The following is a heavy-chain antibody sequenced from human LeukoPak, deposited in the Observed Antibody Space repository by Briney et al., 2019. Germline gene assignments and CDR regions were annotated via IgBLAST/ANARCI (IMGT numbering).Heavy chain of an antibody. CDR2: LKSDVSSR. J-gene: IGHJ6*02. CDR1: GFTFSSYW. CDR3: ASDGAYAMAV. Sequence: PGGSLRLSCAASGFTFSSYWMHWVRQAPGEGLVWVSRLKSDVSSRSYADSVKGRFTISRDNAKNTVSLQMNSLRAEDTAVYYCASDGAYAMAVWGQGTTVTVSS. D-gene: IGHD1-26*01. V-gene: IGHV3-74*01.